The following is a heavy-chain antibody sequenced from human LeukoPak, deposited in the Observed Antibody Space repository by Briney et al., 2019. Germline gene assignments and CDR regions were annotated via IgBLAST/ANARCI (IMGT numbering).Heavy chain of an antibody. CDR1: GFTFSSYS. V-gene: IGHV3-21*04. J-gene: IGHJ1*01. CDR2: ISSSSSYI. CDR3: CSSSWYGTIGAEYFRH. D-gene: IGHD6-13*01. Sequence: GGSLRLSCAASGFTFSSYSMNWVRQAPGKGLEWVSSISSSSSYIYYADSVKGRFTISRDNSKNTLYLQMNSLRAEDTAVYYCCSSSWYGTIGAEYFRHWGQGTLVTVSS.